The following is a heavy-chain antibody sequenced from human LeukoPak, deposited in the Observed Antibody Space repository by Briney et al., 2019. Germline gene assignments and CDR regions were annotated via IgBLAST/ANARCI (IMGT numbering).Heavy chain of an antibody. D-gene: IGHD2-2*01. Sequence: ASVKVSCKASGGTFSSYAISWVRQAPGQGLEWMGGIIPIFGTANYAQKFQGRVTITTDESTSTAYMELSSLRSEDTAVYYCARDRSKVVPDATYSRWFDPWGLGTLVTVSS. CDR3: ARDRSKVVPDATYSRWFDP. V-gene: IGHV1-69*05. J-gene: IGHJ5*02. CDR1: GGTFSSYA. CDR2: IIPIFGTA.